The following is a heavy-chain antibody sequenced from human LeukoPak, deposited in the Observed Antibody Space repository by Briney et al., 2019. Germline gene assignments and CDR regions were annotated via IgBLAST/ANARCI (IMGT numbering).Heavy chain of an antibody. CDR2: IYYSGST. V-gene: IGHV4-59*01. D-gene: IGHD2-8*02. CDR1: GGSISSYY. J-gene: IGHJ4*02. Sequence: SETLSLTCTVSGGSISSYYWSWIRQPPGKGLEWIGYIYYSGSTNYNPSLKSRVTISVDTSKNQFSLKLSSVTAADTAVYYCSHWSHYWGQGTLVTVSS. CDR3: SHWSHY.